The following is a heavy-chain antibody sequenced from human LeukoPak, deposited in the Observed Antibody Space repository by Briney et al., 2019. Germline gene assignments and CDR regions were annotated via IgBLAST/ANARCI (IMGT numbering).Heavy chain of an antibody. Sequence: GGSLRLSCAASGFTFGSYAMSWVRQAPGKGLEWVSAISGSGGSTYYADSVKGRFTISRDNSKNTLYLQMNSLRAEDTAVYYCAKDLPRMTTVTPNWFDPWGQGTLVTVSS. J-gene: IGHJ5*02. D-gene: IGHD4-17*01. CDR1: GFTFGSYA. CDR3: AKDLPRMTTVTPNWFDP. V-gene: IGHV3-23*01. CDR2: ISGSGGST.